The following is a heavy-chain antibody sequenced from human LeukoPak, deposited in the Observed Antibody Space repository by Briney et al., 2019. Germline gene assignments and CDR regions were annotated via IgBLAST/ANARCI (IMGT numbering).Heavy chain of an antibody. Sequence: GASVKVSCKASGYTFTSYGISWVRQAPGQGLEWMGWISAFNGNTNYAQKLQGRVTMTTDTSTSTAYMELRSLRSDDTAVYYCAKSIAAAPVDGYWGQGTLVTVSS. CDR3: AKSIAAAPVDGY. CDR1: GYTFTSYG. V-gene: IGHV1-18*01. D-gene: IGHD6-13*01. CDR2: ISAFNGNT. J-gene: IGHJ4*02.